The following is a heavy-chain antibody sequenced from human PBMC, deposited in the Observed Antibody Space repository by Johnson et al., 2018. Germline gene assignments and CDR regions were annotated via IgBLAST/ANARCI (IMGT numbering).Heavy chain of an antibody. CDR2: INSDGSST. CDR3: ARAPSYYYDSTGRGLSFQH. D-gene: IGHD3-22*01. V-gene: IGHV3-74*01. Sequence: LVQPGGSLRLSCAASGFTFSSYWMHWVRQAPGKGLVWVSRINSDGSSTRYADAVTGRFTISRDNAKNTLYLQMTRLRAEDTAVYYCARAPSYYYDSTGRGLSFQHWGQGTLVTVSS. J-gene: IGHJ1*01. CDR1: GFTFSSYW.